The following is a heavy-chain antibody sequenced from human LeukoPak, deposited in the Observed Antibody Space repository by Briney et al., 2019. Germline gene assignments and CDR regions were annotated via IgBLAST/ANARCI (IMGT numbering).Heavy chain of an antibody. CDR1: GFTFSGYW. CDR2: IRVDGGLQ. V-gene: IGHV3-7*01. J-gene: IGHJ4*02. CDR3: RGDRGY. Sequence: GGSLRLSCATSGFTFSGYWMHWVRQAPGKGLEWVASIRVDGGLQYYLDSVKGRFTISRDNAKNTLLLQMASLRAENTAVYYCRGDRGYWGERTLVIVSS.